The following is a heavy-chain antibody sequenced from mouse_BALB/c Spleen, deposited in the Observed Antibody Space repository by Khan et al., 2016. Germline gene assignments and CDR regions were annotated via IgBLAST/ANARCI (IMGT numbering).Heavy chain of an antibody. CDR2: VIPSNAYT. CDR1: GYTFTSYT. D-gene: IGHD2-3*01. V-gene: IGHV1-4*01. J-gene: IGHJ2*01. Sequence: QVQLKESGAELARPGASVRMSCKASGYTFTSYTMHWVKQGPGQGLEWIGYVIPSNAYTNYNQQFKDKATLTADKSSSTAYMQLSSLTSEDSAVYYCAREGWLLGYIDYWGQGTTLTVSS. CDR3: AREGWLLGYIDY.